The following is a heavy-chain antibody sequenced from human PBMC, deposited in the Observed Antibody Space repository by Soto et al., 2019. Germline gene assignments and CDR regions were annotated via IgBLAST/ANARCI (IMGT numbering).Heavy chain of an antibody. J-gene: IGHJ4*02. Sequence: QVQLVQSWAEEKKPGASGKVSCKASGYTFTGYAMHWVRQAPGQRLAWMGWINAGNGNTKYSQKFQGRVTITRDTAASTAYMELSSLRSEDTAVYYWARAVAVAADFDYWGQGTLVTVSS. V-gene: IGHV1-3*05. CDR3: ARAVAVAADFDY. CDR2: INAGNGNT. D-gene: IGHD6-19*01. CDR1: GYTFTGYA.